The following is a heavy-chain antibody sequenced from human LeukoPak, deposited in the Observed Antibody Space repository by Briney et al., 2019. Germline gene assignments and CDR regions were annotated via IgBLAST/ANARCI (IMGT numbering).Heavy chain of an antibody. CDR3: ARGLDYGLDY. CDR1: GFTFGGFE. Sequence: PGGSLRLSCAASGFTFGGFEMNWVRQAPGKGLEWVSYIITSATTIYYADSVKGRFTISRDNAKNSLYLQMNPLSAEDTAVYYCARGLDYGLDYWGQGTLVTVSS. V-gene: IGHV3-48*03. J-gene: IGHJ4*02. CDR2: IITSATTI. D-gene: IGHD4-17*01.